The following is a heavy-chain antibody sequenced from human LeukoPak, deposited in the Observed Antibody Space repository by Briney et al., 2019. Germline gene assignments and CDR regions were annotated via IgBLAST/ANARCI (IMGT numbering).Heavy chain of an antibody. V-gene: IGHV3-30*03. CDR2: ISYDGSNK. Sequence: GGSLRLSCAASGFTFSSYGMHWVRQASGKGLEWVAVISYDGSNKYYADSVKGRFTISRDNSKNTLYLQMSSLRAEDTAVYYCATFGVIVRNDYYDYWGQGALVAVSS. D-gene: IGHD3-3*01. CDR1: GFTFSSYG. J-gene: IGHJ4*02. CDR3: ATFGVIVRNDYYDY.